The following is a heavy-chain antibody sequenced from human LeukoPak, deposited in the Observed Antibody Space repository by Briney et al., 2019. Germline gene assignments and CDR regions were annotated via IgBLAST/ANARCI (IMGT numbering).Heavy chain of an antibody. V-gene: IGHV3-66*02. CDR2: IYSGGST. CDR1: GFTVSSNY. Sequence: PGGSLRLSCAASGFTVSSNYMSWVRQAPGKGLEWVSVIYSGGSTYYADSVKGRFTISRDNSKNTLYLQVNSLRAEDTAVYYCARGYYYDSSGSGGGRRVAQDYWGQGTLVTVSS. J-gene: IGHJ4*02. D-gene: IGHD3-22*01. CDR3: ARGYYYDSSGSGGGRRVAQDY.